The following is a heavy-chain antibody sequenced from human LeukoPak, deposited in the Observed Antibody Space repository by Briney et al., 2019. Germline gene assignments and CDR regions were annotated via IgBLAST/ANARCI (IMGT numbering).Heavy chain of an antibody. CDR3: AKIIVVVVTADDAFDI. J-gene: IGHJ3*02. V-gene: IGHV3-23*01. CDR1: GFTFSSYA. CDR2: FSGSGGST. Sequence: GSLRLSCAASGFTFSSYAMSWVRQAPGKGLEWVSAFSGSGGSTYYADSVKGRFTISRDNSKNTLYLQMNSLRAEDTAVYYCAKIIVVVVTADDAFDIWGQGTMVTVSS. D-gene: IGHD2-21*02.